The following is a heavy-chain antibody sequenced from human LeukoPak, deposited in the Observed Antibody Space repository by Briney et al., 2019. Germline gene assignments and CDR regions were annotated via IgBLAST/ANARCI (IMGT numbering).Heavy chain of an antibody. CDR3: ARGAADYFDY. CDR2: ISSSSSTI. J-gene: IGHJ4*02. V-gene: IGHV3-48*01. D-gene: IGHD6-13*01. CDR1: GFTFSSYA. Sequence: GGSLRLSCAASGFTFSSYAMSWVRQAPGKGLEWVSYISSSSSTIYYADSVKGRFTISRDNAKNSLYLQMNSLRAEDTAVYYCARGAADYFDYWGQGTLVTVSS.